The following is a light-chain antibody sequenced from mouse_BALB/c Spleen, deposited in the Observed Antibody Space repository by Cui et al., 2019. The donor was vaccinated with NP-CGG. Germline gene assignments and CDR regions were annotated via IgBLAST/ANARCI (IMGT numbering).Light chain of an antibody. CDR2: GTN. Sequence: VVIQESALTTSPGETVTLTCRSSTGAVTTSNYANWVQEKPDHLFTGLIGGTNNRAPGVPARFSGSLIGDKAALTITGAQTEDEAIYFCALWYSNHWVFGGGTKLTVL. V-gene: IGLV1*01. CDR1: TGAVTTSNY. CDR3: ALWYSNHWV. J-gene: IGLJ1*01.